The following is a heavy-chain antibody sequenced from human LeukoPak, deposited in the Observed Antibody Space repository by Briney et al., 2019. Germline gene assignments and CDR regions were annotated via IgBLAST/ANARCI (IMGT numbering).Heavy chain of an antibody. J-gene: IGHJ4*02. D-gene: IGHD7-27*01. CDR1: GFTFGSYW. CDR3: VRGNGGEFL. Sequence: GGSLRLSCAASGFTFGSYWMQWVRQTPEKGLVWVAHINNDGSNTIYADSVKGRFTTSRDNAKNTLYLQMNSLTAEDTAVYYCVRGNGGEFLWGQGTLVTVSS. V-gene: IGHV3-74*01. CDR2: INNDGSNT.